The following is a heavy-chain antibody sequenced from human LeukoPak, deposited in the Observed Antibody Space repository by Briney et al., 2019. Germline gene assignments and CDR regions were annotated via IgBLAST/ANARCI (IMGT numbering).Heavy chain of an antibody. V-gene: IGHV1-18*01. CDR3: ARVNYYDSSGYYGHYYYYYYMDV. CDR2: ISAYNGNT. CDR1: GYTFTSYG. D-gene: IGHD3-22*01. Sequence: ASVKVSCKASGYTFTSYGISWVRQAPGQGLEWRGWISAYNGNTNYAQKLQGRVTMTTDASTSTAYMELRSLRSDDTAVYYCARVNYYDSSGYYGHYYYYYYMDVWGKGTTVTVSS. J-gene: IGHJ6*03.